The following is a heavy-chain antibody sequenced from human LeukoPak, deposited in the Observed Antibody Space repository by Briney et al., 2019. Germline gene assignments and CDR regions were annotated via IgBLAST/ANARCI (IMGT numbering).Heavy chain of an antibody. Sequence: PGESLRLSCKGSGYTFTNYWIGWVRQMPGKGLEWMGFIYPDDSQTKYSPSFQGQVTISADKSINNIYVQWESLQASDTAVYFCARHRGGAIGYEFFYYMDVWGKGTTVIVS. CDR3: ARHRGGAIGYEFFYYMDV. J-gene: IGHJ6*03. CDR2: IYPDDSQT. D-gene: IGHD3-16*01. V-gene: IGHV5-51*01. CDR1: GYTFTNYW.